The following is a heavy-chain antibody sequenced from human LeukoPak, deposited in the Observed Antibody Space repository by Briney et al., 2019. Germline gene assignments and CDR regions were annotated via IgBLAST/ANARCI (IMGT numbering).Heavy chain of an antibody. V-gene: IGHV3-30*07. CDR2: ISYDGSNK. CDR3: ARSEMATMIDY. J-gene: IGHJ4*02. D-gene: IGHD5-24*01. CDR1: GFTFSSYA. Sequence: GGSLRLSCAASGFTFSSYAMHWVRQAPGKGLEWVAVISYDGSNKYYADSVKGRFTISRDNSKNTLYLQMNSLRAEDTAVYYCARSEMATMIDYWGQGTLVTVSS.